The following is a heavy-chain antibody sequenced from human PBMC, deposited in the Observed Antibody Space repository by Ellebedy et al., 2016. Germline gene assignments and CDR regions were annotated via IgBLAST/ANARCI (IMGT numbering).Heavy chain of an antibody. CDR3: ARGSIGYCSGGSCQGDY. CDR1: GYSFTSYW. J-gene: IGHJ4*02. D-gene: IGHD2-15*01. Sequence: GESLKISXKGSGYSFTSYWIGWVRQMPGKGLEWMGIIYPGDSDTRYSPSFQGQVTISADKSISTAYLQWSSLKASDTAMYYCARGSIGYCSGGSCQGDYWGQGTLVTVSS. V-gene: IGHV5-51*01. CDR2: IYPGDSDT.